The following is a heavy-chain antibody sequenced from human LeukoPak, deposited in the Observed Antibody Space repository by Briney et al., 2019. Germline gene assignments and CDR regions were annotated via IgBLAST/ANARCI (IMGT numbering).Heavy chain of an antibody. CDR3: ARGPGCRGGSCLSEALTAASH. V-gene: IGHV3-64*02. D-gene: IGHD2-15*01. CDR2: ITSGGGST. J-gene: IGHJ4*02. Sequence: GGSLRLSCAGSGFTFGNSAMHWVRQAPGKGLEYVSAITSGGGSTNYADSVKGRFTISRDNSKKTLYLQMGSLRPEDTAVYYCARGPGCRGGSCLSEALTAASHWGQGTLVTVSS. CDR1: GFTFGNSA.